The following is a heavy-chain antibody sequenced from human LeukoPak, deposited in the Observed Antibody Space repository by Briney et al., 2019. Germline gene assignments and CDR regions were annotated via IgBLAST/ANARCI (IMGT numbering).Heavy chain of an antibody. V-gene: IGHV3-48*03. D-gene: IGHD3-10*02. Sequence: GGSLRLSCSASGFTFSSYEMNWIRQAPGKGLEWVSYISSSGSTIYYPDSVKGRFTISRDNAKNSLYLQMNSLRAEDTAVYYCAELGITMIGGVWGKGTTVTISS. CDR3: AELGITMIGGV. J-gene: IGHJ6*04. CDR1: GFTFSSYE. CDR2: ISSSGSTI.